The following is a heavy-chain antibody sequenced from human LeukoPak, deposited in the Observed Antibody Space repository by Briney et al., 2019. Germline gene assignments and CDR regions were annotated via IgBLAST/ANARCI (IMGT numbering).Heavy chain of an antibody. D-gene: IGHD1-26*01. Sequence: GGSLRLSCAASGFTFSSYAMSWVRQAPGKGLEWVSAISGSGGSTYYADSVKGRFTIYRDNSKNTLYLQMNSLRAEETAVYYCAKDRDWEPVRYFDYWGQGTLVTVS. CDR2: ISGSGGST. V-gene: IGHV3-23*01. CDR1: GFTFSSYA. J-gene: IGHJ4*02. CDR3: AKDRDWEPVRYFDY.